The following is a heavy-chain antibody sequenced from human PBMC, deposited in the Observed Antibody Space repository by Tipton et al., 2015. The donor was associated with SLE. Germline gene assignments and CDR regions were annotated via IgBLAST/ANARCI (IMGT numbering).Heavy chain of an antibody. CDR2: ISGSGGST. V-gene: IGHV3-23*01. CDR1: GFTFSSYA. D-gene: IGHD6-13*01. J-gene: IGHJ4*02. Sequence: LSLTCAASGFTFSSYAMSWVRQAPGKGLEWVSVISGSGGSTYYADSVKGRFTISRDNSKNTLYLQMNSLRAEDTAVYYCAKDVWAAAGLFDYWGQGTLVTVSS. CDR3: AKDVWAAAGLFDY.